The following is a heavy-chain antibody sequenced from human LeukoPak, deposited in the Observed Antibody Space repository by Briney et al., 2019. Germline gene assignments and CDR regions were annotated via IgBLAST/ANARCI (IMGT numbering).Heavy chain of an antibody. Sequence: SQTLSLTCTVSGASFNSDDQYWNWIRQSPGKGLEWIGSIHPSGMLYNNPSLESRVTMSRDTSKNQFSLNLNSVTAADTAVYFCSSGLDSRELGYWGQGILVTVSS. V-gene: IGHV4-31*03. J-gene: IGHJ4*02. D-gene: IGHD3-22*01. CDR3: SSGLDSRELGY. CDR2: IHPSGML. CDR1: GASFNSDDQY.